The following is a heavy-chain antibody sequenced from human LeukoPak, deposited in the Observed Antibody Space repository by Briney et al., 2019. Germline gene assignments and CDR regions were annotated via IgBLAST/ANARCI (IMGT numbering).Heavy chain of an antibody. V-gene: IGHV3-30*02. CDR2: IRYDGSNK. Sequence: LTGGSLRLSCAASGFTFSSYGMHWVRQAPGKGLEWVAFIRYDGSNKYYADSVKGRFTISRDNSKNTLYLQMNSLRAEDTAVYYCARYYYDSSGSQGAFDIWGQGTMVTVSS. D-gene: IGHD3-22*01. CDR3: ARYYYDSSGSQGAFDI. CDR1: GFTFSSYG. J-gene: IGHJ3*02.